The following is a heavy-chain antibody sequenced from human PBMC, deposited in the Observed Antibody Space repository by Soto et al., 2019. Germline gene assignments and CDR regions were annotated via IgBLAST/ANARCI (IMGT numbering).Heavy chain of an antibody. CDR1: GFTFSSFA. D-gene: IGHD5-12*01. J-gene: IGHJ5*02. Sequence: GGSLRLSCAASGFTFSSFAMSWVRQAPGKGLEWVSTTSVTGDTTYYADSVKGRFTISRDNSKNTLYLQMNSLRVDDTAVYYCATLAIPYNWFDPWGQGTLVTVSS. CDR2: TSVTGDTT. CDR3: ATLAIPYNWFDP. V-gene: IGHV3-23*01.